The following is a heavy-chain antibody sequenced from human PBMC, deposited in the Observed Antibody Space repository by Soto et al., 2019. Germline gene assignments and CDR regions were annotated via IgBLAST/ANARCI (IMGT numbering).Heavy chain of an antibody. J-gene: IGHJ6*02. CDR2: INPSDGST. CDR3: ARDLGDETAMVYYYYGMDV. D-gene: IGHD5-18*01. CDR1: GYTVISYY. Sequence: ASVKVSCKASGYTVISYYMHWVRQAPGQGLEWMGIINPSDGSTSYAQKFQGRDTMTRDTSTSTVYMELSSLTSEDTAVYYCARDLGDETAMVYYYYGMDVWGQGTTVTVSS. V-gene: IGHV1-46*01.